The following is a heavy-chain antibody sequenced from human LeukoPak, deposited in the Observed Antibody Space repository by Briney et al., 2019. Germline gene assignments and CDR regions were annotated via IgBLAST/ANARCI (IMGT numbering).Heavy chain of an antibody. V-gene: IGHV4-34*01. D-gene: IGHD6-13*01. CDR1: GGSFSGYY. CDR3: ARGSSSSLDY. CDR2: INHSGST. Sequence: SVTLSLTCAVYGGSFSGYYWSWIRQPPGKGLEWIGEINHSGSTNYNPSLKSRVIISVDTSKNQFSLKLSSVTAADTAVYYCARGSSSSLDYWGQGTLVTVSS. J-gene: IGHJ4*02.